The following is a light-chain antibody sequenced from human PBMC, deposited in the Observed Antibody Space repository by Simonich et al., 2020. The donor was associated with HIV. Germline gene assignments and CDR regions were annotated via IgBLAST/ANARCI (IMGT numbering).Light chain of an antibody. Sequence: EIVMTQSPATLSVSPGESAPLSCRASQSVNSNLAWYQQNPGLPPRLLIYGASTRATGIPARFSGSGSGTEFTLTISSLEPEDFAVYYCQQRSNWPLTFGGGTKVEIK. CDR2: GAS. J-gene: IGKJ4*01. CDR3: QQRSNWPLT. CDR1: QSVNSN. V-gene: IGKV3-15*01.